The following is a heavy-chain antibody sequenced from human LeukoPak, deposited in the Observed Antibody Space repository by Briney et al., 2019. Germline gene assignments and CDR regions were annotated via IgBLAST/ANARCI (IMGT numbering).Heavy chain of an antibody. CDR2: ISRSSSTI. Sequence: GGSLRLSCAPSGFSFSNYNMNWVRQAPGKGLEWVSYISRSSSTIKYADSVKGRFTISRDNSKNTLYLQMNSLRAEDTAVYYCAKSTTYVWGSYRYTGMGPAYFDYWGQGTLVTVSS. V-gene: IGHV3-48*01. D-gene: IGHD3-16*02. CDR1: GFSFSNYN. J-gene: IGHJ4*02. CDR3: AKSTTYVWGSYRYTGMGPAYFDY.